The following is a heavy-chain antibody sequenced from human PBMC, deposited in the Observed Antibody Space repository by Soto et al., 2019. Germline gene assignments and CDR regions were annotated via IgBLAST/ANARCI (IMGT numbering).Heavy chain of an antibody. D-gene: IGHD4-4*01. J-gene: IGHJ4*02. CDR1: GFTFSSFW. CDR2: ISGSGGST. Sequence: GGSLRLSCTPSGFTFSSFWMSWVRQAPGKGLEWVSAISGSGGSTYYADSVKGRFTISRDNSKNTLYLQMNSLRAEDTALYYCAKKFDGSNWYFDYWGQGTLVTVSS. V-gene: IGHV3-23*01. CDR3: AKKFDGSNWYFDY.